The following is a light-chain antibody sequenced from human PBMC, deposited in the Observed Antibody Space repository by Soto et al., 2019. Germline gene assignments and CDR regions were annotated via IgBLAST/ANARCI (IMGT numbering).Light chain of an antibody. V-gene: IGLV1-40*01. CDR2: GNS. CDR1: SSNIGAPYD. J-gene: IGLJ2*01. CDR3: QSYDSSLSGVV. Sequence: QSVLTQPPSVSGAPGQRVTISCTGSSSNIGAPYDVHWYQQLPGTAPKLLISGNSNRPSGVPDRFSGSKSGTSASLAITGLQAEDEADYYCQSYDSSLSGVVFGGGTKLTVL.